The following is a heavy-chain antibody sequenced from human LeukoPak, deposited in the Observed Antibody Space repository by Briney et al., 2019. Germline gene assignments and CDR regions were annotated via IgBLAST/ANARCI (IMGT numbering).Heavy chain of an antibody. Sequence: SDTLSLTCTVSGGSISSYYWSWIRQPAGKGLEWIGRIYTSGSTNYNPSLKSRVTMSVDTSKNQFSLKLSSVTAADTAVYYCARVYSINYYYYYMDVWGKGTTVTVSS. J-gene: IGHJ6*03. CDR2: IYTSGST. V-gene: IGHV4-4*07. CDR1: GGSISSYY. D-gene: IGHD1-14*01. CDR3: ARVYSINYYYYYMDV.